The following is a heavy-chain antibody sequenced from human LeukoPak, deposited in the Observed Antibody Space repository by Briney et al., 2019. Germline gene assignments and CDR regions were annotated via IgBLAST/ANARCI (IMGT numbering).Heavy chain of an antibody. CDR1: GFTFSSYA. D-gene: IGHD5-24*01. CDR3: ASGRWLRGDYMDV. J-gene: IGHJ6*03. CDR2: ISGSGGSGGST. Sequence: PGGSLRLSCAASGFTFSSYAMSWVRQAPGKGLEWVSGISGSGGSGGSTYYADSVKGRFTISRDNAKNTLYLQMNSLRAEDTAVYYCASGRWLRGDYMDVWGKGTTVTISS. V-gene: IGHV3-23*01.